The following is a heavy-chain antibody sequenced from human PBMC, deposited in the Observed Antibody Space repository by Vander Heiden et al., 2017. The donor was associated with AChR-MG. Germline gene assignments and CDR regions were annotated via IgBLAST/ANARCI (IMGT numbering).Heavy chain of an antibody. V-gene: IGHV1-69*01. CDR1: GGTFSSYP. CDR2: VIPIFGTA. CDR3: ARRGSGGPTGWFDP. J-gene: IGHJ5*02. Sequence: QVQLVQSGAEVKKPGSSVKVSCKASGGTFSSYPISWVRQAPGQGLEWMGGVIPIFGTANYAQKVQGRVTITADESTTTAYMELRSMRSEDTAVYYCARRGSGGPTGWFDPWGQGTLVTVSS. D-gene: IGHD1-26*01.